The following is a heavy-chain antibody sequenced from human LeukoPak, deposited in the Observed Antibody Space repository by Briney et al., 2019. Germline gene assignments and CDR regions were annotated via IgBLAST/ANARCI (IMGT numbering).Heavy chain of an antibody. V-gene: IGHV4-39*01. CDR3: ARGHTFLGAARRRFDP. CDR1: GGSISSSSYY. Sequence: TETLSLTCTVSGGSISSSSYYWGWIRQPPGKGLEWIGWIYYSGSTYYGPSLKSRVTISVDTSKNQFSLKLTSVTAADTAVYYCARGHTFLGAARRRFDPWGQGTLVTVSS. CDR2: IYYSGST. J-gene: IGHJ5*02. D-gene: IGHD6-6*01.